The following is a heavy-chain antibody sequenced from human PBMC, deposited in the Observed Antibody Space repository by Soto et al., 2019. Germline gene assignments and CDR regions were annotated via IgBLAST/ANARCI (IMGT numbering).Heavy chain of an antibody. Sequence: QVQLVESGGGVVQPGRSLRLSCTASGLSFSTYGMHWVRQAPGKGLEWVAITWSDESRKYYADSVRGRFTVSRDNSRNTLFLQMDSLRAEDTAVYYCARGRPGPISTIPLLENWGQGTLVTVSS. CDR3: ARGRPGPISTIPLLEN. J-gene: IGHJ4*02. CDR1: GLSFSTYG. D-gene: IGHD2-21*01. V-gene: IGHV3-33*01. CDR2: TWSDESRK.